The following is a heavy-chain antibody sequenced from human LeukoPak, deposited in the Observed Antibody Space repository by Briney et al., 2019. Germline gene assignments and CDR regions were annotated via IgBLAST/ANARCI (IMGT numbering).Heavy chain of an antibody. CDR3: ARGIPAAAGGNWFDP. D-gene: IGHD6-25*01. CDR1: GYTFTSYD. J-gene: IGHJ5*02. Sequence: ASVKVSCKASGYTFTSYDINWVRRATGQGLEWMGWMNPNSGNTDYAQKFQGRVTMTSDTSISTAYMELSSLRSEDTAVYYCARGIPAAAGGNWFDPWGQGTLVTVSS. CDR2: MNPNSGNT. V-gene: IGHV1-8*01.